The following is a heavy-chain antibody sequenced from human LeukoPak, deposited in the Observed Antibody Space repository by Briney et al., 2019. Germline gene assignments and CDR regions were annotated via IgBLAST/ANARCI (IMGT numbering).Heavy chain of an antibody. CDR1: GFTFSNAW. Sequence: PGGSLRLSCAASGFTFSNAWMTWVRQAPGKGLEWVGRIKSKANGETTDYAAPVKGRFTISRDDSRNTVYLQMNSLKTEDTAVYYCGAGGSFDYWGQGTLVTVSS. CDR2: IKSKANGETT. V-gene: IGHV3-15*01. CDR3: GAGGSFDY. J-gene: IGHJ4*02. D-gene: IGHD5-12*01.